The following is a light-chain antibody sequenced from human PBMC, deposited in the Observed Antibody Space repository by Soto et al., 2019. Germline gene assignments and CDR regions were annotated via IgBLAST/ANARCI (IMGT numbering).Light chain of an antibody. CDR2: EGN. CDR3: CSYTDGSSLL. CDR1: RNDIGTYNL. V-gene: IGLV2-23*01. J-gene: IGLJ3*02. Sequence: QSALTQPASVSESPGQSISISCGGGRNDIGTYNLVSWYQQHPGQAPKLIIYEGNKRPSGVSNRFSGSRSGNTASLTISCLQAEDEADYYCCSYTDGSSLLFGGGTQVTVL.